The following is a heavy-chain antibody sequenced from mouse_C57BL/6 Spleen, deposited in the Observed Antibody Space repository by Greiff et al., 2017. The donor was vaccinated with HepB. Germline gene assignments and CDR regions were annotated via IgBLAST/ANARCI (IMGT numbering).Heavy chain of an antibody. V-gene: IGHV1-82*01. CDR1: GYAFSSSW. CDR2: IYPGDGDT. Sequence: QVQLQQSGPELVKPGASVKISCKASGYAFSSSWMNWVKQRPGKGLEWIGRIYPGDGDTNYNGKFKGKATLTADKSSSTAYMQLSSLTSEDSAVYFCARSGDVGFDYWGQGTTLTVSS. CDR3: ARSGDVGFDY. J-gene: IGHJ2*01. D-gene: IGHD3-1*01.